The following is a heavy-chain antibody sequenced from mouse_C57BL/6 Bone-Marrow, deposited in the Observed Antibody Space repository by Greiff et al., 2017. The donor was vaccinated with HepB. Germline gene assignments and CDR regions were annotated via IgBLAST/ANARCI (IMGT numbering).Heavy chain of an antibody. CDR3: ASNRRSHFDY. D-gene: IGHD6-1*01. Sequence: EVQLQQSGPELVKPGASVKISCKASGYSFTGYYMNWVKQSPEKSLEWIGEINPSTGGTTYNQKFKAKATLTVDKSSSTAYMQLKSLTSEDSAVYYCASNRRSHFDYWGQGTTLTVSS. J-gene: IGHJ2*01. CDR2: INPSTGGT. CDR1: GYSFTGYY. V-gene: IGHV1-42*01.